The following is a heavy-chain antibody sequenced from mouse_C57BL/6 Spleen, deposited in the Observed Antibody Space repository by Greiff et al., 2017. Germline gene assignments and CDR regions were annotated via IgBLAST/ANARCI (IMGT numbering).Heavy chain of an antibody. J-gene: IGHJ4*01. Sequence: VQLQQSGAELVKPGASVKISCKASGYAFSSYWMNWVKQRPGKGLEWIGQIYPGDGDTNYNGKFKGKATLTADKSSSTAYMQLSSLTSEDSAVYFCARFIYDGYLYAMDYWGQGTSVTVSS. CDR3: ARFIYDGYLYAMDY. V-gene: IGHV1-80*01. D-gene: IGHD2-3*01. CDR1: GYAFSSYW. CDR2: IYPGDGDT.